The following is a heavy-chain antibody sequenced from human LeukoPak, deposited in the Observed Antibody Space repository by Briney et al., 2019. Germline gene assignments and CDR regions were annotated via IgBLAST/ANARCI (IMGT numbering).Heavy chain of an antibody. V-gene: IGHV3-74*01. D-gene: IGHD3-10*01. Sequence: GGPLRLSCAASGFTFSTYWMHWVRQAPGKGLVWVSRISYDGINTNYADSVKGRFTISRDNAKNTLYLQMNSLRAEDTAVYYCVLLSLTPGWGQGTLVTVSS. CDR1: GFTFSTYW. CDR3: VLLSLTPG. CDR2: ISYDGINT. J-gene: IGHJ4*02.